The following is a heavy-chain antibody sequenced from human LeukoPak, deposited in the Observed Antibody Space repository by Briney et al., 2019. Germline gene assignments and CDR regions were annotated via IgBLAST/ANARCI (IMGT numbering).Heavy chain of an antibody. V-gene: IGHV3-74*01. J-gene: IGHJ3*02. Sequence: GGSLRLSCAASGFTFTAFWMHWVRQAPGKGLMWVSRINNDGSDAIYADSVKGRFTISRDNAQNTLNLQMNSLRDEDTAVYYCARGGYSHGFDIWGQGTMVTVSS. D-gene: IGHD5-18*01. CDR1: GFTFTAFW. CDR3: ARGGYSHGFDI. CDR2: INNDGSDA.